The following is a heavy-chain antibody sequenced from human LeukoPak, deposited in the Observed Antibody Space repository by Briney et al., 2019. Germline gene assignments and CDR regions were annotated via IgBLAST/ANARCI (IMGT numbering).Heavy chain of an antibody. V-gene: IGHV1-2*02. CDR3: ARVAPSVHISGFDY. CDR2: INPNSGGT. D-gene: IGHD1-26*01. CDR1: GYTFTGYY. Sequence: ASVKVSCKASGYTFTGYYMHWVRQAPGQGLEWMGWINPNSGGTNYAQKFQGRVTMTRDTSISTAYMELSRLRSDDTAVYYCARVAPSVHISGFDYWGQGTLVTVSS. J-gene: IGHJ4*02.